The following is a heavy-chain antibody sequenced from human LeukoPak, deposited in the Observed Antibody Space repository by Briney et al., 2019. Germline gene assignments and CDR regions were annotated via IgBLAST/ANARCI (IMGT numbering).Heavy chain of an antibody. V-gene: IGHV4-59*01. J-gene: IGHJ6*03. CDR1: GGSISSYY. D-gene: IGHD6-13*01. CDR2: IDYIGST. Sequence: SESLSLTCTVSGGSISSYYWSWIRQPPGKGLEWIGYIDYIGSTNYNPSLKSRVTISVDTSKNQFSLKLSSVTAADTAVYYCARVLHSSSWPYYYYYYYMDVWGKGTTVTISS. CDR3: ARVLHSSSWPYYYYYYYMDV.